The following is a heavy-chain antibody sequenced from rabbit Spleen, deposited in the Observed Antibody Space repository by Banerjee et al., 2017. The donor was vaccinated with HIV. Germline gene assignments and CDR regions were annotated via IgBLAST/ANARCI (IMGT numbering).Heavy chain of an antibody. CDR3: ARTYIGSKGNSYYFGL. V-gene: IGHV1S40*01. CDR2: NGVGGGGK. J-gene: IGHJ6*01. Sequence: QSLEESGGGLVKPGASLTLTCKASGFSFNSGYDMCWVRQAPGKGLEWIACNGVGGGGKWYASWAKGRFTISKTSSTTVTLQMTSLTVADTAIYFCARTYIGSKGNSYYFGLWGPGTLVTVS. D-gene: IGHD4-2*01. CDR1: GFSFNSGYD.